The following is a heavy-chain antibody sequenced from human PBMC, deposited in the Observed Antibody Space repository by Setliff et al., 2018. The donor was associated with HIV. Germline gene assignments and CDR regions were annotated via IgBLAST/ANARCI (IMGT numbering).Heavy chain of an antibody. CDR1: GGSFSGYY. J-gene: IGHJ6*02. CDR2: INHSGST. CDR3: ARKQLWPNYYYYGMDV. V-gene: IGHV4-34*01. D-gene: IGHD5-18*01. Sequence: KPSETLSLTCAVYGGSFSGYYWSWIRQPPGKGLEWIGEINHSGSTNYNPSLKSRVTISVDTSKNQFSLKLSSVTAADTAVYYCARKQLWPNYYYYGMDVWGQGTLVTVSS.